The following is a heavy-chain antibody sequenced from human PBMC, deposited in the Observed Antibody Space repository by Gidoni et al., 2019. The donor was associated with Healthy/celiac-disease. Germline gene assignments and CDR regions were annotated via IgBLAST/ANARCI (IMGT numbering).Heavy chain of an antibody. D-gene: IGHD6-19*01. Sequence: EVPLLVSWGVVVQPGGSLRLSCAASGFTFDYSTMHWVRQAPGKGLEWVSLISWDGGSTYYADSGKGRFTIARDNSKNALYLQMNSLRTEDTALDYWARGNRGGGGYVWRFDYWGQGTLVTVSS. V-gene: IGHV3-43*01. CDR3: ARGNRGGGGYVWRFDY. CDR1: GFTFDYST. J-gene: IGHJ4*02. CDR2: ISWDGGST.